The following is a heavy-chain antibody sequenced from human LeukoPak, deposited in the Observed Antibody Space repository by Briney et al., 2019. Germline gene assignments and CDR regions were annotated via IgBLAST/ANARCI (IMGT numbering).Heavy chain of an antibody. CDR1: GGSISSYY. J-gene: IGHJ5*02. D-gene: IGHD3-10*01. CDR2: IXYSGST. Sequence: SETLSLTCTVTGGSISSYYWSWIRXPPGKXXXXXXXIXYSGSTNXXXXXXXXXXXSEDTSKXQXSVKLSSVTAADTAVYYCARSRSPREYYHGFDPWGQGTLVTVSS. CDR3: ARSRSPREYYHGFDP. V-gene: IGHV4-59*01.